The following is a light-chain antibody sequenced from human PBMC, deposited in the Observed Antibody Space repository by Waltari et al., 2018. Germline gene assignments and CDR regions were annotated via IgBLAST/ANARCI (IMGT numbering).Light chain of an antibody. CDR2: DAS. CDR1: QSISSW. Sequence: DIQMTQSPSTLSASVGDRVTITCRASQSISSWLAWYQQKPGKAPQLLIYDASSWESGVPSRFSGSGSGTEFTLTISSLQPDDFATYYCQQYNSYSVTFGQGTKVEIK. J-gene: IGKJ1*01. V-gene: IGKV1-5*01. CDR3: QQYNSYSVT.